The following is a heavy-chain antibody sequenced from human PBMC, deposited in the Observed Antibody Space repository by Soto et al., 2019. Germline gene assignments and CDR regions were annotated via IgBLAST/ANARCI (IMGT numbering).Heavy chain of an antibody. Sequence: EVQLLESGGALVQPGGSLRLSCAASGFTFRSYAMSWVRQAPGKGLEWVSLISGSGGGTYYADSVKGRFTISRDNAKNTRYLQMNSLRAEDTAVFYCTKHLSNGSPDYWGQGTLVTVSS. D-gene: IGHD2-8*01. CDR1: GFTFRSYA. CDR2: ISGSGGGT. V-gene: IGHV3-23*01. J-gene: IGHJ4*02. CDR3: TKHLSNGSPDY.